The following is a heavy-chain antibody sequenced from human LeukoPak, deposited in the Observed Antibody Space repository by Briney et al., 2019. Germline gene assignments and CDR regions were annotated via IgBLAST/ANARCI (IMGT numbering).Heavy chain of an antibody. J-gene: IGHJ5*02. CDR2: IYYSGST. D-gene: IGHD3-9*01. CDR3: ARDGSYYDILTGYYRGSWFDP. Sequence: SQTLSLTCTVSGGSISSGGYYWSWIRQHPGKGLEWIGYIYYSGSTYYNPSLKSRVTISVDTSKNQFSLKLSSVTAADTAVYYCARDGSYYDILTGYYRGSWFDPWGQGTLVTVSS. V-gene: IGHV4-31*03. CDR1: GGSISSGGYY.